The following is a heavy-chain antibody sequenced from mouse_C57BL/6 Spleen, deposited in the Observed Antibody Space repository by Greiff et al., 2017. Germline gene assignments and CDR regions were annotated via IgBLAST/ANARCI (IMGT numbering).Heavy chain of an antibody. D-gene: IGHD1-1*01. Sequence: QVQLQQPGAELVKPGASVKMSCKASGYTFTSYWITWVKQRPGQGLEWIGDIYPGSGSTNYNEKFKSKATLTVDTSSSTAYMQLSSLTSEDSAVYDCARPPIYYCGSSDDYWGQGTTLTVSS. CDR3: ARPPIYYCGSSDDY. CDR1: GYTFTSYW. J-gene: IGHJ2*01. CDR2: IYPGSGST. V-gene: IGHV1-55*01.